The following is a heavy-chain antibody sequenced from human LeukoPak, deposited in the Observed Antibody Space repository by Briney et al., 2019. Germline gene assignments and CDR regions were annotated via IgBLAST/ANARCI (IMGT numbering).Heavy chain of an antibody. D-gene: IGHD6-13*01. Sequence: GESLQISCEGSGSIFTSYWIGWVRPLPGKGLEWMGIIYPGDSDTRYSPSFQGQVTISADKSISTAFLQWSSLKASDTAMYYCAMTLASYSSSSVYAFDIWGQGTMVTVSS. CDR3: AMTLASYSSSSVYAFDI. CDR1: GSIFTSYW. J-gene: IGHJ3*02. V-gene: IGHV5-51*01. CDR2: IYPGDSDT.